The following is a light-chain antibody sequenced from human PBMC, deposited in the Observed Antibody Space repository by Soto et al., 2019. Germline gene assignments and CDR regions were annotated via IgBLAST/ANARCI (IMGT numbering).Light chain of an antibody. CDR2: GAS. CDR1: QSVSSSY. J-gene: IGKJ1*01. Sequence: EIVLTQSPGTLSLSPGERATLSCRASQSVSSSYLAWYQQKPGQAPRLLIYGASSRATGIPDRFSGSGSGTDFTLTNSRLDPEDFALYYCQQDGSSPRTFGQGTKVEIK. V-gene: IGKV3-20*01. CDR3: QQDGSSPRT.